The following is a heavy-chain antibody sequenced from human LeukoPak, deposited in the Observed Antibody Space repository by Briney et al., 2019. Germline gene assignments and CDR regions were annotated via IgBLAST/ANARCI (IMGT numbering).Heavy chain of an antibody. D-gene: IGHD6-6*01. J-gene: IGHJ4*02. CDR2: ISYDGSNK. CDR1: GFTFSSYA. CDR3: ARFASIAGDY. Sequence: GSLRLSCAASGFTFSSYAMHWVRQAPGKGLEWVAVISYDGSNKYYADSVKGRFTISRDNSKNTLYLQMNSLRAEDTAAYYCARFASIAGDYWGQGTLVTVSS. V-gene: IGHV3-30*04.